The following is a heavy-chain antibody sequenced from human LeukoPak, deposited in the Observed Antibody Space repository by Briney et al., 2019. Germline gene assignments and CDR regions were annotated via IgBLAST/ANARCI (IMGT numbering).Heavy chain of an antibody. CDR3: ARWYYYGSGAMDV. J-gene: IGHJ6*04. V-gene: IGHV4-59*12. D-gene: IGHD3-10*01. CDR1: GGSISSYY. Sequence: SETLSLTCTVSGGSISSYYWSWIRQPPGKGLEWIGYIYYSGSTNYNPSLKSRVTISVDTSKNQFSLKLSSVTAADTAVYYCARWYYYGSGAMDVWGKGTTVTVSS. CDR2: IYYSGST.